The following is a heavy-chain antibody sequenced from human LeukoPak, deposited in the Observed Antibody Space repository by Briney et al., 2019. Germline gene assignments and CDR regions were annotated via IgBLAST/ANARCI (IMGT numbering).Heavy chain of an antibody. CDR1: GFNFHDYA. V-gene: IGHV3-9*01. CDR2: ISANSGSI. Sequence: GGSLRLSCAASGFNFHDYAMNWVRQVAGKGLEWISIISANSGSIGYADSVKGRFTISRDNSKNTLYLQMNSLRAEDTAVYYCAKAAIREYYYYYGMDVWGQGTTVTVSS. D-gene: IGHD5-18*01. J-gene: IGHJ6*02. CDR3: AKAAIREYYYYYGMDV.